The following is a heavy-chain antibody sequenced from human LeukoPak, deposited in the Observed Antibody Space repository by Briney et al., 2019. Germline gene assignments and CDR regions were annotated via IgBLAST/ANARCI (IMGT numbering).Heavy chain of an antibody. Sequence: GGSLRLSCAASGFTFSSYAMSWVRQAPGKGLEWVSGISTSGGSTSYADSVKGRFTISRDNPRNTLYMQMNSLRAEDTAVYYCAKGGRRDGYDWGQGTLVTVSS. CDR3: AKGGRRDGYD. J-gene: IGHJ4*02. V-gene: IGHV3-23*01. CDR2: ISTSGGST. D-gene: IGHD5-24*01. CDR1: GFTFSSYA.